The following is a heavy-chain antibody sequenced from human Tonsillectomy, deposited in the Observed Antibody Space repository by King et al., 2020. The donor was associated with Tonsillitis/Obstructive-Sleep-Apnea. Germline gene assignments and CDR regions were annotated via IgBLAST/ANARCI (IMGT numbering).Heavy chain of an antibody. V-gene: IGHV1-69*01. CDR2: IIPIFGTR. Sequence: QLVQSGAEVKKPGSSVKVSCKASGGTFRDYGIRWVRQAPGQGLEWMGGIIPIFGTRNYAQKLQGRVTITADESTSTAYMELSSLISEDTAVYYCVRERSVGAYCSRTSCQGYYMDVWGKGTTVTVSS. CDR1: GGTFRDYG. D-gene: IGHD2-2*01. CDR3: VRERSVGAYCSRTSCQGYYMDV. J-gene: IGHJ6*03.